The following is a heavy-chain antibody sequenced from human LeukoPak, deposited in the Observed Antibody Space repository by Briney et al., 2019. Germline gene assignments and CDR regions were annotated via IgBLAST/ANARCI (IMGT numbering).Heavy chain of an antibody. Sequence: ASVKVSCKASGYTFTNYGFSWVRQAPGQGLEWMGGISTYSGNTNYAQKFQGRVTMTTDTSTSTAFMDLKSLRSDDTAVYYCARGGHYDFWSGPPDFWGQGTLVTVSS. CDR1: GYTFTNYG. J-gene: IGHJ4*02. CDR3: ARGGHYDFWSGPPDF. V-gene: IGHV1-18*01. D-gene: IGHD3-3*01. CDR2: ISTYSGNT.